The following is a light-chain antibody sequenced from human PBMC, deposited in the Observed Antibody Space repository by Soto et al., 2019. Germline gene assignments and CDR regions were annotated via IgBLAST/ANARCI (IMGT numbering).Light chain of an antibody. CDR3: QKYNSGTWT. V-gene: IGKV1-27*01. CDR1: QGISNY. CDR2: AAS. Sequence: DIPMTQSPSSLSASVGDRVTITCRASQGISNYLAWYQQKPGKVPKLLIYAASTLQSGVPSRFSGSGYGTDFTLSISSLQPEDVATYYFQKYNSGTWTFGQGTKVEIK. J-gene: IGKJ1*01.